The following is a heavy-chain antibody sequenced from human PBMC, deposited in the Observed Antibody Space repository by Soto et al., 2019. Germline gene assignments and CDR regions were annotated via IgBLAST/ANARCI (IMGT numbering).Heavy chain of an antibody. D-gene: IGHD2-2*01. CDR1: GFTFSSYS. V-gene: IGHV3-21*01. CDR3: ARDIDQLLYYYYYGMDV. J-gene: IGHJ6*02. CDR2: ISSSSSYI. Sequence: GSLRLSCAASGFTFSSYSMNWVRQAPGKGLEWVSSISSSSSYIYYSDSLKGRFTISRDNAKNSLYLQMNSLRAEDTAVYYCARDIDQLLYYYYYGMDVWGQGTTVTVSS.